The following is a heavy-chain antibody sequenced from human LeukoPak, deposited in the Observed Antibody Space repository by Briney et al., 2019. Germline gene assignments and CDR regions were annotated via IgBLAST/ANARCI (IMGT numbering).Heavy chain of an antibody. CDR2: SSAYNGKT. V-gene: IGHV1-18*04. Sequence: ASVKVSCKASGYTFTSYGIRWVGQAPGQGEEWMGWSSAYNGKTNYAQKLQGRVTMTTDTSTSTAYMELRSLRSDDTAVYYCARDRNLNYGGNPESAFDIWGQGTMVTVSS. J-gene: IGHJ3*02. D-gene: IGHD4-23*01. CDR3: ARDRNLNYGGNPESAFDI. CDR1: GYTFTSYG.